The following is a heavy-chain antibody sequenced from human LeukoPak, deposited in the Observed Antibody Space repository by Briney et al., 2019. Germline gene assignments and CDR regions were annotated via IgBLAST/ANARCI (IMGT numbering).Heavy chain of an antibody. CDR2: IYSTGST. Sequence: SETLSLTCTVSGDSISSYYWSWIRQPAGKGLEWIGRIYSTGSTNYNPSLQSRVTMSVDTFKNQFSLKVSSVTAADTAAYYCARGRSSGWDFDYWGQGTLVTVSS. CDR1: GDSISSYY. J-gene: IGHJ4*02. CDR3: ARGRSSGWDFDY. D-gene: IGHD6-19*01. V-gene: IGHV4-4*07.